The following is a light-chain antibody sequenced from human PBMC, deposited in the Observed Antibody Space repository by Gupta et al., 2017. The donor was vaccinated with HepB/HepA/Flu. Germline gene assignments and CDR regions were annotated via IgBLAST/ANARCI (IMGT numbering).Light chain of an antibody. CDR2: EDN. J-gene: IGLJ3*02. CDR1: SGSIASNY. CDR3: QSYDSSNQV. Sequence: FMLTQPHSVSESPGKTVTISCTRSSGSIASNYVQWYQQRPGRAPTTVIYEDNQRPSGVPDRFSGSIDSSSNSASLTISGRKTEDEADYYCQSYDSSNQVFGGGTKLTVL. V-gene: IGLV6-57*03.